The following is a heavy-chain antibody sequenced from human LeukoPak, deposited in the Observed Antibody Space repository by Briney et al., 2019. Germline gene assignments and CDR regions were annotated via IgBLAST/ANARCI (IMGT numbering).Heavy chain of an antibody. CDR3: ARDRAIVVVVSGKEHYYYGMDV. D-gene: IGHD2-15*01. Sequence: GGSLSLSCAACGFTFSSCRMHWVPQAPGKGLEWVAVIWYDGSNKYYADSVKGRFTISRDNSKNTLYLQMNSLSAEDTAVYYCARDRAIVVVVSGKEHYYYGMDVWVQGSTVTVSS. CDR2: IWYDGSNK. J-gene: IGHJ6*02. V-gene: IGHV3-33*01. CDR1: GFTFSSCR.